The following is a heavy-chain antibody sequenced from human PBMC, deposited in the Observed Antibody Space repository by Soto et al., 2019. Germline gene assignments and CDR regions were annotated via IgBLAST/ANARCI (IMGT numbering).Heavy chain of an antibody. V-gene: IGHV1-18*01. CDR2: IIPIFGNT. J-gene: IGHJ4*02. CDR3: ARVIVYCTNGVCYTAPDY. CDR1: GGTFSSYA. D-gene: IGHD2-8*01. Sequence: ASVKVSCKASGGTFSSYAISWVRQAPGQGLEWMGGIIPIFGNTNYAQKLQGRVTMTTDTSTSTAYMELRSLRSDDTAVYYCARVIVYCTNGVCYTAPDYWGQGTLVTVSS.